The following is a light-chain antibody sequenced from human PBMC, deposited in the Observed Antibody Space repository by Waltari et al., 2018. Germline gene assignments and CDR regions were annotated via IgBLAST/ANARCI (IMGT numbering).Light chain of an antibody. Sequence: EIVLTQSPGTLSLSPGERATLSCRARQSVTSSSLAWYQQKPGQAPRLLMYGASSRATGIPDRFSGSGSGTDFTLTISRLEPEDFAVYYCQQYGSSPPLTFGGGTKVEIK. V-gene: IGKV3-20*01. J-gene: IGKJ4*01. CDR3: QQYGSSPPLT. CDR2: GAS. CDR1: QSVTSSS.